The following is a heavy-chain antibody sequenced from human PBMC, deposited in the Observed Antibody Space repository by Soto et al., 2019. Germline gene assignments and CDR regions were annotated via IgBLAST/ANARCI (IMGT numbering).Heavy chain of an antibody. Sequence: EASVKVSCKASGYTFTGYYMHWVRQAPGQGLEWMGWINPNSGGTNYAQKFQGRVTMTRDTSISTAYMELSRLRSDDTAVYYCASFNMITFGGVPGAFDYWGQGTLVTVSS. J-gene: IGHJ4*02. CDR3: ASFNMITFGGVPGAFDY. D-gene: IGHD3-16*01. CDR2: INPNSGGT. V-gene: IGHV1-2*02. CDR1: GYTFTGYY.